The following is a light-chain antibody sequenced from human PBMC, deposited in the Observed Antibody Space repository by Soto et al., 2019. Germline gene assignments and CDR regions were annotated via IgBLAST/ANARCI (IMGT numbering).Light chain of an antibody. CDR3: QHFNTYSEA. CDR1: QSISSY. V-gene: IGKV1-5*03. Sequence: DIQMTQSPSSLSASVGDRVTITCRASQSISSYLNWYQQKPGKAPKLLIYKASTLKSGVPSRFSGSGPGTELPLPSSGLQRDDFATCHSQHFNTYSEALGQ. CDR2: KAS. J-gene: IGKJ1*01.